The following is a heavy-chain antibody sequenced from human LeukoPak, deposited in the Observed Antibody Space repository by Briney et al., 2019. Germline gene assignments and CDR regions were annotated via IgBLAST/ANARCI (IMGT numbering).Heavy chain of an antibody. D-gene: IGHD3-3*02. J-gene: IGHJ6*03. V-gene: IGHV1-2*02. CDR3: ASGRTIFYYYMDV. Sequence: ASVKVSCKASGGTFSSYAISWVRQAPGQGLEWMGWINPKRGDTNYAQKFQGRVTMTRDTSISTVYMEMSRLRSDDTAIYYCASGRTIFYYYMDVWGKGTTVTISS. CDR2: INPKRGDT. CDR1: GGTFSSYA.